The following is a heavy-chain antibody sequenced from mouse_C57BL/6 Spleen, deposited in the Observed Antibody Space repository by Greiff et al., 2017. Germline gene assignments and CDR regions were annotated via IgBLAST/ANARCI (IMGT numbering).Heavy chain of an antibody. CDR1: GFSLTSYG. CDR2: IWGVGGA. J-gene: IGHJ3*01. CDR3: AGSNWAY. D-gene: IGHD2-5*01. V-gene: IGHV2-6*01. Sequence: QVQLQQSGPGLVAPSQSLSITCTVSGFSLTSYGVDWVRQSPGKGLEWLGVIWGVGGADYNSAPKYKLGIIKDNSKSHVFLNMNSLQTDDTSMYYCAGSNWAYWGQGTLVTVSA.